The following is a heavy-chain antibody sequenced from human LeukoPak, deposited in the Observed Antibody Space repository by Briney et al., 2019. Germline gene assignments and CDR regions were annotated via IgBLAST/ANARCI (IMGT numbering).Heavy chain of an antibody. CDR3: AREGHVEMATIPYYYYYGMDV. D-gene: IGHD5-24*01. CDR1: GGTFSSYA. J-gene: IGHJ6*02. CDR2: IIPILGIA. Sequence: ASVKVSCKASGGTFSSYAISWVRQAPGQGLEWMGRIIPILGIANYAQKFQVRVTITADKSTSTAYMELSSLRSEDTAVYYCAREGHVEMATIPYYYYYGMDVWGQGTTVTVSS. V-gene: IGHV1-69*04.